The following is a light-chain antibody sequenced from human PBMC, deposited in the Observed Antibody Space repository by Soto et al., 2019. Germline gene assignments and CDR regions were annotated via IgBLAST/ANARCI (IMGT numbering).Light chain of an antibody. J-gene: IGKJ5*01. V-gene: IGKV3-20*01. Sequence: IMLTQSPGTLSLSPEERATLSCRASQSVGNNLAWYQQKPGQSPRLLIYDASSRATGIPDRFSGSGSGTDFTLTISRLEPEDFAVYYCQQYAGSPTTFGQGTRLEIK. CDR2: DAS. CDR1: QSVGNN. CDR3: QQYAGSPTT.